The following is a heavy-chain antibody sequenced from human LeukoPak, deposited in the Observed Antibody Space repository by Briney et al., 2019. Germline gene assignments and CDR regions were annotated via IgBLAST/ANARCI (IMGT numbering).Heavy chain of an antibody. CDR2: IKQDESEE. D-gene: IGHD2-15*01. CDR1: GFTFSHYW. J-gene: IGHJ4*02. CDR3: ARGRYCSDSSCPHFDY. V-gene: IGHV3-7*01. Sequence: GGSLRLSCTAPGFTFSHYWMSWVRQAPGKGLQWVADIKQDESEEYYVDSVKGRFTISRDNAKNSMYLQMNSLRAEDTAVYYCARGRYCSDSSCPHFDYWGQGTLVTVSS.